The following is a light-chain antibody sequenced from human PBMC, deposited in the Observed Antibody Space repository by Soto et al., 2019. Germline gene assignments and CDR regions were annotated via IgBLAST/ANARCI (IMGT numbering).Light chain of an antibody. J-gene: IGKJ5*01. V-gene: IGKV1-33*01. CDR1: QDISNY. CDR3: QQSDSLPIT. CDR2: DAS. Sequence: DIQMTQSPSSLSASVGDRVTITCRASQDISNYLNWYQQRPGKAPKLLIYDASNLERGVPSRFSGTRSGTHFTLALTSLQPEDVATYYCQQSDSLPITFGQGTRLEI.